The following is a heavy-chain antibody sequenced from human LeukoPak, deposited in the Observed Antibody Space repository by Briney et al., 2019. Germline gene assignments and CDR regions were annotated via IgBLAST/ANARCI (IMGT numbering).Heavy chain of an antibody. V-gene: IGHV1-69*02. D-gene: IGHD3-3*01. CDR1: GGTSSSYT. CDR3: GRSESDFFVDY. J-gene: IGHJ4*02. Sequence: SVKVSCKASGGTSSSYTIVWVRQAPGQGLELMGRIIPVLRRTHYAQKFQDRVTLTADRITTTAYMELRSLRSEDTAMYYCGRSESDFFVDYWGPGTLVTVSS. CDR2: IIPVLRRT.